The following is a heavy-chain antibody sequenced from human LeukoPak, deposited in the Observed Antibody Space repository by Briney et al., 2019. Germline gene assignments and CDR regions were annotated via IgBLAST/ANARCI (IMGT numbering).Heavy chain of an antibody. D-gene: IGHD1-1*01. Sequence: GGSLRLSCAASGFTFSSYAMSWVRQAPGKGLEWVSVISGSGGSTYYRDSVKGRFTISRDNSKNTLYLQMNSLRAEDTAVYYCAKDGTTTITIDYWGQGTLVTVSS. J-gene: IGHJ4*02. CDR1: GFTFSSYA. CDR3: AKDGTTTITIDY. CDR2: ISGSGGST. V-gene: IGHV3-23*01.